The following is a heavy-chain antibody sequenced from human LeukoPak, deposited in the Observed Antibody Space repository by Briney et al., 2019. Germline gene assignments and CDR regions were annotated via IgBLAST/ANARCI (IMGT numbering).Heavy chain of an antibody. CDR3: ATYRQVMLPFES. D-gene: IGHD5-18*01. Sequence: QPGGSLRLSCAASGFTFSSYSMNWVRQAPEKGLEWVSYISSSSTTIYYADSLKGRFNISRDNAKNSLYLQMNSLRGEDTAIYYCATYRQVMLPFESWGQGTLVTVSS. V-gene: IGHV3-48*01. J-gene: IGHJ4*02. CDR2: ISSSSTTI. CDR1: GFTFSSYS.